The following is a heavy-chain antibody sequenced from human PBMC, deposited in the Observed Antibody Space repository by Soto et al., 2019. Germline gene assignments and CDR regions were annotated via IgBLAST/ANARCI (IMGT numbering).Heavy chain of an antibody. V-gene: IGHV3-30-3*01. D-gene: IGHD2-15*01. J-gene: IGHJ3*02. CDR1: GFTFSSYA. CDR3: ASLVVVAAKDAFDI. CDR2: ISYDESNK. Sequence: QVQLVESGGGVVQPGRSLRLSCAASGFTFSSYAMHWVRQAPGKGLEWVAVISYDESNKYYADSVKGRFTISRDNSKNTLYLQMNSLRAEDTAVYYCASLVVVAAKDAFDIWGQGTMVTVSS.